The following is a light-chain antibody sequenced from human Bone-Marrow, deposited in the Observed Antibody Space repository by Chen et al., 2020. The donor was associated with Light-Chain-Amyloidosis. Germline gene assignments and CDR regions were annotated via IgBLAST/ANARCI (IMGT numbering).Light chain of an antibody. V-gene: IGLV2-23*02. Sequence: QSALTQPASVSWSPGQSITISCTGTSSDVGSYNLVSWYQQHPGKAPKLMIYEVSKRPSGVSNRFSGSKSGNTASLTISGLQAEDEADYYCCSYAGSRVFGGGTKLTVL. J-gene: IGLJ3*02. CDR3: CSYAGSRV. CDR1: SSDVGSYNL. CDR2: EVS.